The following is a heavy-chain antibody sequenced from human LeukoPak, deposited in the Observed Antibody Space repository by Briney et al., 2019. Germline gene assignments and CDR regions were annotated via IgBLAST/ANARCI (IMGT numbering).Heavy chain of an antibody. D-gene: IGHD3-16*02. CDR3: AKGPRADYLWGSYRYGYFDY. Sequence: GGSLRLSCAASGFTFSNYELNWVRQAPGKGLEWVSGISGSGGSTYYADSVKGRFTISRDNSKNTLYLQMNSLRADDAAVYYCAKGPRADYLWGSYRYGYFDYWGQGTLVTVSS. J-gene: IGHJ4*02. CDR2: ISGSGGST. CDR1: GFTFSNYE. V-gene: IGHV3-23*01.